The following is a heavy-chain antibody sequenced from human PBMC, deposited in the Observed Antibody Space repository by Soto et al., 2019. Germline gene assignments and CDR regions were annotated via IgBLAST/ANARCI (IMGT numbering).Heavy chain of an antibody. D-gene: IGHD6-13*01. V-gene: IGHV4-59*04. CDR3: ARHQSHSSSYVDP. CDR1: GGSISSYY. Sequence: PSETLSLTCTVSGGSISSYYWSWIRQPPGKGLECIGYIYYSGSTYYNPSLKSRVTISVDTSKNQFSLKLSSVTAADTAVYYCARHQSHSSSYVDPWGQGTLVTVSS. J-gene: IGHJ5*02. CDR2: IYYSGST.